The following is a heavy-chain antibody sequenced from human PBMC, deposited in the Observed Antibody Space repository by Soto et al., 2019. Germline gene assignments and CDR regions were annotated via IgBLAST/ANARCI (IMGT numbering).Heavy chain of an antibody. CDR1: GFTFSSYS. V-gene: IGHV3-48*02. J-gene: IGHJ1*01. Sequence: EVQLVESGGGLVQPGGSLRLSCAASGFTFSSYSMNWVRQAPGKGLEWVSYISSSSSTIYYADSVKGRFTISRDNAKNALYLQTNSLRDEDPAVYYCAAVAMVTWLAQHWGQSTLVTVSS. D-gene: IGHD5-18*01. CDR2: ISSSSSTI. CDR3: AAVAMVTWLAQH.